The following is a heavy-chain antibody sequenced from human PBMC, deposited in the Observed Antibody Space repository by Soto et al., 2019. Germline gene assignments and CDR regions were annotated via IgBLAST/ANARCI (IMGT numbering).Heavy chain of an antibody. D-gene: IGHD3-22*01. V-gene: IGHV3-23*01. CDR2: ISGSGGST. CDR1: GFTFSSYA. Sequence: GGSLRLSCAASGFTFSSYAMSWVRQAPGKGLEWVSAISGSGGSTYYADSVKGRFTISRDNSKNTLYLQMNSLRAEDTAVYYCAKDPLGDSSGYYDNWLDPWGQGTLVTVSS. CDR3: AKDPLGDSSGYYDNWLDP. J-gene: IGHJ5*02.